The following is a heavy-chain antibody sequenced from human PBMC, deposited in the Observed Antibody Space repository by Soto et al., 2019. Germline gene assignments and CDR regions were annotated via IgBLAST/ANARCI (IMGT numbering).Heavy chain of an antibody. V-gene: IGHV3-23*01. Sequence: EVHPLESGGGLVQPGGSLRLSCAASGFFFSSYAMSWVRQAPGKGLEWVSGIGGSGGYKSYADSVKGRFTISRDNSKNTLYLQMESLGAEDTAVYYCAKDAAMVSSTFNYFDYWGQGTLVAVSS. CDR3: AKDAAMVSSTFNYFDY. J-gene: IGHJ4*02. CDR2: IGGSGGYK. D-gene: IGHD6-13*01. CDR1: GFFFSSYA.